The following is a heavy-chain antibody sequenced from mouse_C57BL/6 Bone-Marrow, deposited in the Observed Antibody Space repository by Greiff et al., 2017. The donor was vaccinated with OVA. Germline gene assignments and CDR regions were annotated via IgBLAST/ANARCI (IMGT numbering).Heavy chain of an antibody. J-gene: IGHJ4*01. CDR2: IYPGDGDT. Sequence: QVQLQQSGPELVKPGASVKISCKASGYAFSSSWMNWVKQRPGKGLEWIGRIYPGDGDTNYNGKFKGEATLTADKSSSTAYMQLSSLTSEDSAVYFCARGLRPRAMDYWGQGTSVTVSS. CDR1: GYAFSSSW. D-gene: IGHD3-2*02. V-gene: IGHV1-82*01. CDR3: ARGLRPRAMDY.